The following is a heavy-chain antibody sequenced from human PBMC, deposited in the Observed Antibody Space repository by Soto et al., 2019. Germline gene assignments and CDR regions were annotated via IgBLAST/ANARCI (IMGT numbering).Heavy chain of an antibody. CDR2: IIPMFGSP. Sequence: QVQLVQSGAEVKKAGSSVKVSCKTSGGTLSTNAISWVRQAPGQGLEWMGAIIPMFGSPKYAQKFQGRVTIIADNPTSTIYMEMISLTSADTAVYYCARGGFVAGLYNALDAWGQGTTVAVSS. V-gene: IGHV1-69*06. CDR1: GGTLSTNA. J-gene: IGHJ6*02. D-gene: IGHD6-19*01. CDR3: ARGGFVAGLYNALDA.